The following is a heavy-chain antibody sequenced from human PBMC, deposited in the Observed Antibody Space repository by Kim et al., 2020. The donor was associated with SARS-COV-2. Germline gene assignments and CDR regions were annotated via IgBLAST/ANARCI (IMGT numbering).Heavy chain of an antibody. CDR3: ARHHTLLAAALGY. V-gene: IGHV1-3*01. J-gene: IGHJ4*02. D-gene: IGHD6-13*01. Sequence: KFQGRVTITRDTSASTAYMELSSLRSEDTAVYYCARHHTLLAAALGYWGQGTLVTVSS.